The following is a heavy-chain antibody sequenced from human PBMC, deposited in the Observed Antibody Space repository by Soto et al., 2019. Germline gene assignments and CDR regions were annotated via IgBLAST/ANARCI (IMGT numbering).Heavy chain of an antibody. Sequence: EVQLVESGGGLVQPGGSLKLSCAASGFAFSDSAMHWVRQASGKGLEWIGRVRGKRGNDGTAYAASVKGRFTISRDDSKTTTYLQMNSLKNEDTAVYYCTRRRAWTAVDPLDYWGQGTLVTVSS. CDR1: GFAFSDSA. CDR3: TRRRAWTAVDPLDY. V-gene: IGHV3-73*02. J-gene: IGHJ4*02. D-gene: IGHD5-18*01. CDR2: VRGKRGNDGT.